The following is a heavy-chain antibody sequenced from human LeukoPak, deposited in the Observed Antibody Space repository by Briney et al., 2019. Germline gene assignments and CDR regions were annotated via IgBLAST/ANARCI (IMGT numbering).Heavy chain of an antibody. D-gene: IGHD1-1*01. Sequence: ASVTVSCKASGGTFSSYAISWVRQAPGQGLEWMGGIIPIFGTANYAQKFQGRVTITADKSTSPAYMELSSLRSEDTAVYYCARGQLEPNHYYYYYYMDVWGKGTTVTVSS. V-gene: IGHV1-69*06. CDR1: GGTFSSYA. CDR2: IIPIFGTA. CDR3: ARGQLEPNHYYYYYYMDV. J-gene: IGHJ6*03.